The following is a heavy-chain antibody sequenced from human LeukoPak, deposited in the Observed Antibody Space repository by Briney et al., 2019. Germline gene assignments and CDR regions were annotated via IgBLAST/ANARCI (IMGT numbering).Heavy chain of an antibody. CDR1: GGSISSRKYY. Sequence: PSETLSLTCTVSGGSISSRKYYWGWIRQPPGKGLEWIGSIYYSGSTYYNPSLKSRVTVSVDASKNQFSLKLSSVTAADTAVYYCARHVGGSRYYDFWSGYYTDYWGQGTLVTVSS. CDR3: ARHVGGSRYYDFWSGYYTDY. CDR2: IYYSGST. D-gene: IGHD3-3*01. J-gene: IGHJ4*02. V-gene: IGHV4-39*01.